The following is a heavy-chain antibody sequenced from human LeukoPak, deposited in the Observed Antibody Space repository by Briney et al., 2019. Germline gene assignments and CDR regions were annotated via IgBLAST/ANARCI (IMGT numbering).Heavy chain of an antibody. J-gene: IGHJ4*02. D-gene: IGHD6-19*01. CDR2: ISTYNDNT. CDR1: GYTLTSYG. Sequence: ASVKVSCKASGYTLTSYGLSWVRQAPGQGLEWMGWISTYNDNTHYAQKFQGRVTMTTDTSTNTAYMELRSLRSDDTAVYYCAREMAVAGSGVIDSWGQGTLVTVSS. CDR3: AREMAVAGSGVIDS. V-gene: IGHV1-18*01.